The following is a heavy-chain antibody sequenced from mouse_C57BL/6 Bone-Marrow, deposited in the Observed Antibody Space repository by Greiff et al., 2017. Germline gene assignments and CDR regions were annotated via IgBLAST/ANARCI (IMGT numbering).Heavy chain of an antibody. Sequence: EVKLVESGGDLVKPGGSLKLSCAASGFTFSSYGMSWVRQTPDKRLEWVATISSGGSYTYYPDSVKGRFTFSRDNAKNTLYLQMSSLKSEDTAMYNYPKLQWLRQRKAYWGQGTLVTVSA. CDR3: PKLQWLRQRKAY. V-gene: IGHV5-6*02. D-gene: IGHD2-2*01. CDR2: ISSGGSYT. J-gene: IGHJ3*01. CDR1: GFTFSSYG.